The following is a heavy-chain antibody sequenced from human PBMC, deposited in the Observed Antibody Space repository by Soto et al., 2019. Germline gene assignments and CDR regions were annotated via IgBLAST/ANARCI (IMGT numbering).Heavy chain of an antibody. J-gene: IGHJ4*02. CDR1: GFKFSDYW. V-gene: IGHV3-7*03. D-gene: IGHD3-16*02. CDR3: ARDVLLFSGPYRPSRFDY. Sequence: DVQLVESGGGLVQPGRSLRLSCAASGFKFSDYWMSWVRQAPGKGLERVGNIKHDTSEAHYADSVKGRFTITRDNIKNFLFLQMNGLRSDDTASYYCARDVLLFSGPYRPSRFDYWGLGTLVTVSS. CDR2: IKHDTSEA.